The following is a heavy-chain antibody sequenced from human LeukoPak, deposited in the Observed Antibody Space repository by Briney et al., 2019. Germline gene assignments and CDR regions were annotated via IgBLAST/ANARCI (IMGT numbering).Heavy chain of an antibody. CDR2: INPSGGST. V-gene: IGHV1-46*01. CDR3: ARWDPVGATDY. CDR1: GGTFSSYA. J-gene: IGHJ4*02. Sequence: ASVKVSCKASGGTFSSYAISWVRQAPGQGLEWMGIINPSGGSTSYAQKFQGRVTMTRDTSTSTVYMELSSLRSEDTAVYYCARWDPVGATDYWGREPWSPSPQ. D-gene: IGHD1-26*01.